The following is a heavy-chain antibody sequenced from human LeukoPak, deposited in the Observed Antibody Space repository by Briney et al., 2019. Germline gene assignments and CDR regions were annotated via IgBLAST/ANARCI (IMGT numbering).Heavy chain of an antibody. J-gene: IGHJ4*02. D-gene: IGHD4-17*01. V-gene: IGHV4-30-2*01. CDR2: IYHSGST. CDR3: ARVVHDYGDYVDY. Sequence: SQTLSLTCAVSGGSISSGGYSWSWIRQPPGKGLEWIGYIYHSGSTYYNPSLKSRVTISVDRSKNQFSLKLSSVTAADTAVYYCARVVHDYGDYVDYWGQGTLVTVSS. CDR1: GGSISSGGYS.